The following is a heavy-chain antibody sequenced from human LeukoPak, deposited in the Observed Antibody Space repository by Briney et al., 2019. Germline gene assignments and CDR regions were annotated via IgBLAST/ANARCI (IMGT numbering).Heavy chain of an antibody. D-gene: IGHD6-13*01. CDR2: IYTSGST. Sequence: SETLSLTCTVSGGSISSGSYYWSWIRQPAGKGLEWIGRIYTSGSTNYNPSLKSRVTISVDTSKNQFSLKLSSVTAADTAVYYCARVIPIAAAGPYFDYWGQGTLVTVSS. V-gene: IGHV4-61*02. CDR3: ARVIPIAAAGPYFDY. CDR1: GGSISSGSYY. J-gene: IGHJ4*02.